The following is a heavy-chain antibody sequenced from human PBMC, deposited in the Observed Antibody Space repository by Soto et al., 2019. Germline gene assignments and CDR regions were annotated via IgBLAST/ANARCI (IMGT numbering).Heavy chain of an antibody. Sequence: PSETLSLTCTVSGGSISSGGTGSYWTWIRQLPGKGLEWIGYIYYTGNTYYNPSLKSRPTISIDTSENQFSLKLTSVTAADTAVYFCASGHDAHKVRYWGQGTLVT. V-gene: IGHV4-31*03. D-gene: IGHD2-2*01. CDR3: ASGHDAHKVRY. J-gene: IGHJ4*02. CDR2: IYYTGNT. CDR1: GGSISSGGTGSY.